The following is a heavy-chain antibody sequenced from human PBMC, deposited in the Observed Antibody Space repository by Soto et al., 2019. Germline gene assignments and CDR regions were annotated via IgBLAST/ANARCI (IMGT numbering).Heavy chain of an antibody. Sequence: GGSLRLSCAASGSTVSSNYMRWVRQAPGKGLEWVSVIYRGGSTYYAGSVKGRFTIARDNSNNTLYLQINSLRAEDTAVYYCACLTYYCDSSGSLDAFDIWGQGTMVTVSS. CDR3: ACLTYYCDSSGSLDAFDI. J-gene: IGHJ3*02. CDR1: GSTVSSNY. CDR2: IYRGGST. V-gene: IGHV3-53*01. D-gene: IGHD3-22*01.